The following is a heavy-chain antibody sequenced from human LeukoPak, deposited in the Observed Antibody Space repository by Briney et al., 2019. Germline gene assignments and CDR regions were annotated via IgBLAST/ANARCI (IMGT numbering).Heavy chain of an antibody. CDR1: GYTFTGYY. Sequence: ASVKVSCKASGYTFTGYYMHWVRQAPGHGLEWMGWINPNSGGTLYARKFQGRVTMTRDASISTAYMELSGLRSDDTAVYFCARDYSHSGSYSFFDYWGQGALVTVSS. J-gene: IGHJ4*02. CDR3: ARDYSHSGSYSFFDY. V-gene: IGHV1-2*02. CDR2: INPNSGGT. D-gene: IGHD3-10*01.